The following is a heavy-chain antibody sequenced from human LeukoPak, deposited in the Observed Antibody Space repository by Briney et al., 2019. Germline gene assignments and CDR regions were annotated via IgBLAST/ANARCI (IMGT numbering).Heavy chain of an antibody. CDR1: GFSFSSYW. V-gene: IGHV3-7*04. Sequence: PGGTLRLSCAASGFSFSSYWMNWVRQAPGKGREWVANIKRDGSETYYVDSVKGRFTISRDNAKNSLYLQMNSLRVEDTAVYYCARDLDTRNSYEFAYWGQGTLVTVSS. D-gene: IGHD5-18*01. CDR3: ARDLDTRNSYEFAY. CDR2: IKRDGSET. J-gene: IGHJ4*02.